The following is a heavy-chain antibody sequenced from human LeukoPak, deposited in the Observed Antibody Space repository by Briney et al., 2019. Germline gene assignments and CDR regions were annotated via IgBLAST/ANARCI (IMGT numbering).Heavy chain of an antibody. CDR1: GGSINDAS. CDR2: IYHSGGT. D-gene: IGHD2-2*01. V-gene: IGHV4-59*01. Sequence: SETLTLTCIVSGGSINDASWNWIRQPPGQGLEWIGYIYHSGGTNYNPSLKSRVTISLDTSKNQFSLKLSSVTAADTAVYYCARVGTYHRSLDSWGQGTLVTVSS. CDR3: ARVGTYHRSLDS. J-gene: IGHJ4*02.